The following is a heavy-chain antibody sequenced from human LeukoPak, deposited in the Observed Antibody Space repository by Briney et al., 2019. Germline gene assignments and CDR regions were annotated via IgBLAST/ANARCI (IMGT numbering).Heavy chain of an antibody. CDR3: ASDSSGSYYFDH. V-gene: IGHV1-69*13. CDR1: GGTFSSYA. CDR2: IIPIFGTA. D-gene: IGHD3-22*01. Sequence: ASVKVSCKASGGTFSSYAISWVRQAPGQGLEWMGGIIPIFGTANYAQKFQGRVTITADESTSTAYMELSSLRSEDTAVYYCASDSSGSYYFDHWGQGTLVTVSS. J-gene: IGHJ4*02.